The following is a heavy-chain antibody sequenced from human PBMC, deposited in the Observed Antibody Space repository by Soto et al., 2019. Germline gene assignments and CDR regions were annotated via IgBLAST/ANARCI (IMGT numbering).Heavy chain of an antibody. V-gene: IGHV3-48*01. CDR3: ARGRVFTHCTNGVCYPAYYFDY. CDR2: ISSSSSTI. Sequence: PGGSLRLSCAASGFTFSSYSMNWVRQAPGKGLGWVSYISSSSSTIYYADSVKGRFTISRDNAKNSLYLQMNSLRAEDTAVYYCARGRVFTHCTNGVCYPAYYFDYWGQGTLVTVSS. CDR1: GFTFSSYS. J-gene: IGHJ4*02. D-gene: IGHD2-8*01.